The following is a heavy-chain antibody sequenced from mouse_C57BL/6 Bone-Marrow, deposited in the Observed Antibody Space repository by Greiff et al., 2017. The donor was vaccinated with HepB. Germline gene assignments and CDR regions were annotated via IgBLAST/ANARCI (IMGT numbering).Heavy chain of an antibody. CDR2: INPNNGGT. CDR3: ARDYGSSPYWNFDV. V-gene: IGHV1-22*01. Sequence: EVQLQQSGPELVKPGASVKMSCKASGYTFTDYNMHWVKQSHGKSLEWIGYINPNNGGTSYNQKFKGKATLTVNKSSSTAYMELRSLTSEDSAVYYCARDYGSSPYWNFDVWGTGTTVTVSS. J-gene: IGHJ1*03. CDR1: GYTFTDYN. D-gene: IGHD1-1*01.